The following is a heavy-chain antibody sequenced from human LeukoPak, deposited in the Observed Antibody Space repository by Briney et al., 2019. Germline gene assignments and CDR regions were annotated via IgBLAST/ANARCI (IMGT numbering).Heavy chain of an antibody. D-gene: IGHD3-22*01. CDR2: INAGNGNT. Sequence: GASVTVSCTASGYTFTSYAMHWVRQAPGQRLEWMGWINAGNGNTKYSQEFQGRVTITRDTSASTAYMELSRLRSDDTAVYYCAREYRVHYDSSGYYFERYFDYWGQGTLVTVSS. V-gene: IGHV1-3*01. J-gene: IGHJ4*02. CDR3: AREYRVHYDSSGYYFERYFDY. CDR1: GYTFTSYA.